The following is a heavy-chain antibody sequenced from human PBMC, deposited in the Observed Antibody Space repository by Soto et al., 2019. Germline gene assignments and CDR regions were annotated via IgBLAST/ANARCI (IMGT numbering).Heavy chain of an antibody. V-gene: IGHV4-61*01. D-gene: IGHD3-10*01. CDR2: IYYIGST. Sequence: SETLAITFTVTGGPVSSGSYYWSWIRQPPVKVLEWIGHIYYIGSTKYNPSLKSRVTISVDTSKNQFSLKLNSVTAADTAVYNCERALMYGGSYTYVGYWGQGALVTVSS. J-gene: IGHJ4*02. CDR1: GGPVSSGSYY. CDR3: ERALMYGGSYTYVGY.